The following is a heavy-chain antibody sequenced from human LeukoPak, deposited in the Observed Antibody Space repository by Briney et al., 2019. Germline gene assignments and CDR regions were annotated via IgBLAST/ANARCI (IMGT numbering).Heavy chain of an antibody. D-gene: IGHD3-10*01. Sequence: PGGSLRLSCAASGFTFSTYSMNWVRQAPGKGLEWVSSISSGSSDIYYADSVKGRFTISRDNAKNSLYLQMNSLRAEDTAVYYCARVRGPQLSYFDYWGQGPLVTVSS. CDR3: ARVRGPQLSYFDY. V-gene: IGHV3-21*01. CDR1: GFTFSTYS. J-gene: IGHJ4*02. CDR2: ISSGSSDI.